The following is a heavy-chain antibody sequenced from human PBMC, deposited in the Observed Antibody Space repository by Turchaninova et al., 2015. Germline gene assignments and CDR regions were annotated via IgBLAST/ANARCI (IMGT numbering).Heavy chain of an antibody. CDR3: ARDHEILTGYYRFDY. D-gene: IGHD3-9*01. CDR1: GYPFTSYG. V-gene: IGHV1-18*04. Sequence: QVQLVQSGDEVKKPGASVKVSCKASGYPFTSYGTSWVRQAPGQGLEWMGWVSAQKGKTNYAQRFKGRVTMTTDTSTSTAYVELRSLRSDDTAVYYCARDHEILTGYYRFDYWGQGTLVTVSS. J-gene: IGHJ4*02. CDR2: VSAQKGKT.